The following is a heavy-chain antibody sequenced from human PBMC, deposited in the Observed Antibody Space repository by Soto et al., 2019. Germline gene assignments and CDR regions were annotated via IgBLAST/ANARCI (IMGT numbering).Heavy chain of an antibody. Sequence: PGGSLRLCCAASGFTFSNYWMHGVRQAPGKGLVWVSNINSDGSTTIYADSVKGRFTISRDNANYTLYLQMNSLRAEDAAVYNCARDVDGGFDSWGQGTLVTVSS. CDR2: INSDGSTT. CDR1: GFTFSNYW. D-gene: IGHD2-21*01. V-gene: IGHV3-74*01. CDR3: ARDVDGGFDS. J-gene: IGHJ4*02.